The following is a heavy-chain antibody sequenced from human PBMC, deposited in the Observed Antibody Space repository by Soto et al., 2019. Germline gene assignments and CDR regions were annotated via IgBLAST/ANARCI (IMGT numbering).Heavy chain of an antibody. CDR2: ISGSGGST. D-gene: IGHD6-13*01. Sequence: EVQLLESGGILVHPGGSLRLSCAASGFTFSSYAMSWVRQAPGKGLEWVSAISGSGGSTYYADSVKGRFTISRDNSKNTLYLQMNSLRAEDTAVYYCANDPIAAAAYNWFDPWGQGTLVTVSS. V-gene: IGHV3-23*01. CDR1: GFTFSSYA. CDR3: ANDPIAAAAYNWFDP. J-gene: IGHJ5*02.